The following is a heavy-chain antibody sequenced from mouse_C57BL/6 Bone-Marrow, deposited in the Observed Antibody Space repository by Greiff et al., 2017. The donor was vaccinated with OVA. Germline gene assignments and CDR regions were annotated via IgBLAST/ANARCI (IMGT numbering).Heavy chain of an antibody. D-gene: IGHD3-1*01. CDR1: GYTFTSYW. CDR3: ARWATGYYFDY. J-gene: IGHJ2*01. Sequence: QVQLQQPGAELVKPGASVKLSCKASGYTFTSYWMQWVKQRPGQGLEWIGEIDPSDSYTNYNQKFKGKATLTVDTTSSTAYMQLSSLTAEDSAVYSWARWATGYYFDYWGQGTTLTVSA. V-gene: IGHV1-50*01. CDR2: IDPSDSYT.